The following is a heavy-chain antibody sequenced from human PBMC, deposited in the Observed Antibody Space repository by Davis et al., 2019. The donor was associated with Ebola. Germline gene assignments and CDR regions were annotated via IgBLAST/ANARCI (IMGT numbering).Heavy chain of an antibody. CDR3: ARGLKYYYDSSGYYVGRWFDP. CDR1: GVSITSYY. D-gene: IGHD3-22*01. J-gene: IGHJ5*02. V-gene: IGHV4-59*01. CDR2: SHYSGST. Sequence: MPSETLSLTCTVSGVSITSYYWTWVRQPPGKRLEWIGYSHYSGSTNYNPSLKSRVTISTDTSRSQFSLTLSSVTAADTAVYYCARGLKYYYDSSGYYVGRWFDPWGQGTLVTVSS.